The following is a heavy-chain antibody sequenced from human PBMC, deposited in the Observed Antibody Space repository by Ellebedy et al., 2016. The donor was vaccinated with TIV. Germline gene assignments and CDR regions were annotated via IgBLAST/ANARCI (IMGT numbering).Heavy chain of an antibody. CDR1: GYSFTSYW. V-gene: IGHV5-51*01. CDR2: IYPGDSDT. J-gene: IGHJ4*02. CDR3: ARPPHQGENDY. Sequence: GGSLRLXXKGSGYSFTSYWIGWVRQMPGKGLEWMGIIYPGDSDTRYSPSFQGQVTISADKSISTAYLQWSSLKASDTAMYYCARPPHQGENDYWGQGTLVTVSS. D-gene: IGHD2-2*01.